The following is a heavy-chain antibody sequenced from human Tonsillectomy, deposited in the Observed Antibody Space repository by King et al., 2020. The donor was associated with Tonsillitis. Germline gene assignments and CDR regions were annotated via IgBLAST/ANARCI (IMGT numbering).Heavy chain of an antibody. J-gene: IGHJ4*02. D-gene: IGHD1-26*01. CDR2: VRNKANSYTT. Sequence: VQLVESGGGLVQPGGSLRLSCAASGFTVSDHYMDWVRQAPGKGLEWVGRVRNKANSYTTEYAASVKGRFTISRDDSMQSLYLQMNSLKTDATAVYYCASGEVGATDYWGLGTLVTVSS. CDR1: GFTVSDHY. V-gene: IGHV3-72*01. CDR3: ASGEVGATDY.